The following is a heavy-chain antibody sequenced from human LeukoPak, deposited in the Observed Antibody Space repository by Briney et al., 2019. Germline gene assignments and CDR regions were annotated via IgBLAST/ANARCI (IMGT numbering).Heavy chain of an antibody. D-gene: IGHD3-22*01. CDR3: AKSPYDSSSYSFDY. J-gene: IGHJ4*02. CDR1: GFTFSSYA. CDR2: ISGSGGST. Sequence: GGSLGLSCAASGFTFSSYAMSWVRQAPGKGLEWVSAISGSGGSTYYADSVKGRFTISRDNSKNTLYLQMNSLRAEDTAVYYCAKSPYDSSSYSFDYWGQGTLVTVSS. V-gene: IGHV3-23*01.